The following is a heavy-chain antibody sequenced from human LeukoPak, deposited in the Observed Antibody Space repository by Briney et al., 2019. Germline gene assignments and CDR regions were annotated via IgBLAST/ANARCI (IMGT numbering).Heavy chain of an antibody. CDR1: GGSISSSSYY. Sequence: PSETLSLTCTVSGGSISSSSYYWGWIRQPPGKGLEWIGSIYYSGSTYYNPSLKSRVTISVDTSKNQFSLKLSSVTAADTAVYYCARGPLAAGNFDYWGQGTLVTVSS. CDR3: ARGPLAAGNFDY. D-gene: IGHD6-13*01. V-gene: IGHV4-39*01. CDR2: IYYSGST. J-gene: IGHJ4*02.